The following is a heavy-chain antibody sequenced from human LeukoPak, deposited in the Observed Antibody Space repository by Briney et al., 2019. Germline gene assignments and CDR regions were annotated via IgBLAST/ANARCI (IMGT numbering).Heavy chain of an antibody. CDR3: ARDPRPRGGWFYFDY. CDR2: IYQSGIT. D-gene: IGHD6-19*01. CDR1: GDSLSSGNY. V-gene: IGHV4-4*02. Sequence: SETLSLTCGVSGDSLSSGNYWNWVRQPPGKGLEWIGDIYQSGITNYNPSRKSRVTMSVDKSKNEFSLKLDSVTAADTAVYYCARDPRPRGGWFYFDYWGQGILVTVSS. J-gene: IGHJ4*02.